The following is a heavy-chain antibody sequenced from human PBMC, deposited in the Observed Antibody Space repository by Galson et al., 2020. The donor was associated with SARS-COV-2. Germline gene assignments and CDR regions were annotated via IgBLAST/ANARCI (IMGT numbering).Heavy chain of an antibody. CDR2: ISYDGSNK. CDR3: AGELLYDAFDI. CDR1: GFTFSSYA. V-gene: IGHV3-30*04. D-gene: IGHD3-10*01. J-gene: IGHJ3*02. Sequence: LSLTCAASGFTFSSYAMHWVRQAPGKGLEWVAVISYDGSNKYYADSVKGRFTISRDNSKNTLYLQMNSLRAEDTAVYYCAGELLYDAFDIGGQGTMVTVSS.